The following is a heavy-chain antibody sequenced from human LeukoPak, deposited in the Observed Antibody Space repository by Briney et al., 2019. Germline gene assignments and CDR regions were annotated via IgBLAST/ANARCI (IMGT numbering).Heavy chain of an antibody. CDR3: ARHRSRLLHGMDV. D-gene: IGHD3-22*01. J-gene: IGHJ6*02. CDR2: IYYSGST. CDR1: GGSISSYY. V-gene: IGHV4-59*08. Sequence: SETLSLTCTVSGGSISSYYWSWIRQPPGKGLEWIGYIYYSGSTNYNPSLKSRVTISVDTSKNQFSLKLSSMTAADTAVYYCARHRSRLLHGMDVWGQGTTVTVSS.